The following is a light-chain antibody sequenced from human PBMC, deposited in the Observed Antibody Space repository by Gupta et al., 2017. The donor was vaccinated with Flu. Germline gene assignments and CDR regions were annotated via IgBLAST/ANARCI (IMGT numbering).Light chain of an antibody. CDR1: VVSRQY. V-gene: IGLV3-25*02. CDR3: QSADNTDVV. CDR2: KDS. J-gene: IGLJ2*01. Sequence: SFDLTQPPSVSVSSGQTARLTCLGDVVSRQYTYWYQQRPGQAPSVHIYKDSERPPGVPGRFSGSSSGTRATLTISGVQAEDAADYYCQSADNTDVVFGGGTRLTVL.